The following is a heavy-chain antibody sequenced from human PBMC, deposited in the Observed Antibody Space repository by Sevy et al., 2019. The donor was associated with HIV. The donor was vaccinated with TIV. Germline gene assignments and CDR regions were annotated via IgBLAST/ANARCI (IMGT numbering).Heavy chain of an antibody. CDR2: IWYDGSNK. D-gene: IGHD6-19*01. CDR3: ARENIAVAGIGYYFDH. J-gene: IGHJ4*02. CDR1: GFTFSTYG. V-gene: IGHV3-33*01. Sequence: GGSLRLSCVASGFTFSTYGMHWVRQAPGKGLERVAVIWYDGSNKEYVDSVKGRFTISRDNSKDTLYLQMNSLRAEDTAVYYCARENIAVAGIGYYFDHWGQGTLVTVSS.